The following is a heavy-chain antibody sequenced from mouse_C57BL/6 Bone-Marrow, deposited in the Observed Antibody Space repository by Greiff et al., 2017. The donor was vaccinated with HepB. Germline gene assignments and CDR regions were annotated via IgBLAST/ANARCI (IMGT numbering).Heavy chain of an antibody. Sequence: EVKLVESGGGLVKPGGSLKLSCAASGFTFSSYAMSWVRQTPEKRLEWVATISDGGSYTYYPDNVKGRFTISRDNAKNNLYLQMSHLKSEDTAMYYCARGLLDVWGTGTTVTVSS. J-gene: IGHJ1*03. CDR2: ISDGGSYT. CDR3: ARGLLDV. CDR1: GFTFSSYA. V-gene: IGHV5-4*03.